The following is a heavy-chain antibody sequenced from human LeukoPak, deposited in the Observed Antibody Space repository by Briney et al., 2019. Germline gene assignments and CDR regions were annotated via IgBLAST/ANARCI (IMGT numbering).Heavy chain of an antibody. CDR2: IYYSGST. Sequence: SETLSLTCTVSGGSISSYYWSWIRQPPGKGLEWIGYIYYSGSTNYNPSLKSRVTISVDTPKNQFSLKLSSVTAADTAVYYCALSGYRRAFDIWGQGTMVTVSS. CDR3: ALSGYRRAFDI. D-gene: IGHD3-3*01. J-gene: IGHJ3*02. V-gene: IGHV4-59*01. CDR1: GGSISSYY.